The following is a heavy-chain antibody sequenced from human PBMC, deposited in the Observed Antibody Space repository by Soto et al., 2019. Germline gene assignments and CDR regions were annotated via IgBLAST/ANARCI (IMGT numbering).Heavy chain of an antibody. CDR3: ARERYYYDSSGLGGYFDY. V-gene: IGHV1-18*04. CDR2: ISAYNGNT. J-gene: IGHJ4*02. Sequence: ASVKVSCKASGYTFTSYGISWVRQAPGQGLEWMGWISAYNGNTNYAQKPQGRVTMTTDTSTSTAYMELRSLRSDDTAVYYCARERYYYDSSGLGGYFDYWGQGTMVTVYS. CDR1: GYTFTSYG. D-gene: IGHD3-22*01.